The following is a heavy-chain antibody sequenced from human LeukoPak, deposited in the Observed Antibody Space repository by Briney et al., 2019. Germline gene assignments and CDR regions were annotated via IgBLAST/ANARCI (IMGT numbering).Heavy chain of an antibody. Sequence: GGSLRLSCAASGFTFSSYTMNWVRQVPGKGLEWVSSISSSRTYTYYADSVKGRFTISRDNAKNSLSLQMNSLRAQYTAIYYCARGPYSSSMGTSRDLWGRGTRVRASS. V-gene: IGHV3-21*01. CDR1: GFTFSSYT. CDR3: ARGPYSSSMGTSRDL. J-gene: IGHJ2*01. CDR2: ISSSRTYT. D-gene: IGHD6-13*01.